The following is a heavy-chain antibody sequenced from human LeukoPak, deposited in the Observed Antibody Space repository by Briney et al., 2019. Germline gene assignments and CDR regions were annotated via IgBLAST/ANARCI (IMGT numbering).Heavy chain of an antibody. J-gene: IGHJ4*02. CDR1: GFTLDDYG. CDR2: INWNGGST. V-gene: IGHV3-20*04. CDR3: ARSVAASRDY. Sequence: GGSLRLSCAASGFTLDDYGMSWVRHAPGKGLEWVSGINWNGGSTGYADSVKGRFTISRDNAKNSLYLQMNSLRAEDTALYYCARSVAASRDYWGPGTLVTVSS. D-gene: IGHD2-15*01.